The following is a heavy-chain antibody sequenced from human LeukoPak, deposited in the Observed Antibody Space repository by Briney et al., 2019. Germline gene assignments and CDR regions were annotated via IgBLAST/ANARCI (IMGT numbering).Heavy chain of an antibody. CDR3: AREMAAGTFDY. CDR1: EFTFSSYS. D-gene: IGHD5-24*01. Sequence: GGSLRLSCAASEFTFSSYSMNWVRQAPGKGLEWVSSISSSSNYIYYADSMKGRFTISRDNAKNSLYLQMNSLRSEDTAVYFCAREMAAGTFDYWGQGALVTVSS. J-gene: IGHJ4*02. CDR2: ISSSSNYI. V-gene: IGHV3-21*01.